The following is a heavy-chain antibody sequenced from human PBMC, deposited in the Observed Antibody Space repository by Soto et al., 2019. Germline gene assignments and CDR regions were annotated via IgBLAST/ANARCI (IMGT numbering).Heavy chain of an antibody. D-gene: IGHD4-17*01. V-gene: IGHV4-34*01. CDR1: GGSFSGYY. CDR2: INHSGST. CDR3: AVGRNGDLSRRWFDP. Sequence: SETLSLTCAVYGGSFSGYYWSWIRQPPGKGLEWIGEINHSGSTNYNPSLKSRVTISVDTSKNQFSLKLSSVTAADTAVYYCAVGRNGDLSRRWFDPWGKGPLVTVSS. J-gene: IGHJ5*02.